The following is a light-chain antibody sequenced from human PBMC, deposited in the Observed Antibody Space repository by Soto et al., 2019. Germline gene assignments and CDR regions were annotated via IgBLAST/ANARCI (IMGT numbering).Light chain of an antibody. CDR1: SSDVGGYNY. V-gene: IGLV2-14*01. CDR2: EVS. CDR3: SSYASGSTHYV. J-gene: IGLJ1*01. Sequence: QSVLTQPASVSGSPGQSITISCTGTSSDVGGYNYVSWYQQHPGKAPKLIIYEVSNRPSGVSNRFSGSKSGNTASLTISGLQAEDEADYYCSSYASGSTHYVFGTGTKLTVL.